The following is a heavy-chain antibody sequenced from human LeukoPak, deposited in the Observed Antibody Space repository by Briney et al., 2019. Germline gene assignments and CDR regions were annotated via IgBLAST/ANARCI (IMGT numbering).Heavy chain of an antibody. CDR1: GFTFSSYA. J-gene: IGHJ4*02. D-gene: IGHD3-10*01. CDR2: ISGSGDSP. Sequence: GGSLRLSCAASGFTFSSYAMNWVRQVPGKGLEWVSGISGSGDSPYYADSVKGRFTISRDNSKNTLYLQMNSLRAEDTAVYYCAKEWAMVRGRTFDYWGQGTLVTVSS. CDR3: AKEWAMVRGRTFDY. V-gene: IGHV3-23*01.